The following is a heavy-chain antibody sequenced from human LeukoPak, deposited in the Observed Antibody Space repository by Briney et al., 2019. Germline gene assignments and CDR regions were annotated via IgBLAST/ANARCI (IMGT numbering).Heavy chain of an antibody. J-gene: IGHJ4*02. CDR3: AREDGSGSYYFDY. D-gene: IGHD3-10*01. Sequence: ASVKVSCKASGGTFSSYAISWVRQAPGQGLEWMGWINPNSGGTNYAQKFQGRVTMTRDTSISTAYMELSRLRSDDTAVYYCAREDGSGSYYFDYWGQGTLVTVSS. CDR1: GGTFSSYA. CDR2: INPNSGGT. V-gene: IGHV1-2*02.